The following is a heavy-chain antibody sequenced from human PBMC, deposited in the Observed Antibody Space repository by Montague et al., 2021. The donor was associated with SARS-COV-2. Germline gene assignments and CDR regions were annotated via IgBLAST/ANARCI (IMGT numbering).Heavy chain of an antibody. D-gene: IGHD1-1*01. CDR3: ARGGLAWKSCS. Sequence: SLRLSCAASGFTFDIYYMHWVCQSPGKGLVWVSRINGDGRSTDYADFVKGRFTISRDNAKSVLYLQMNSLRVDDAATYYCARGGLAWKSCSWGQGTPVSVSS. CDR2: INGDGRST. J-gene: IGHJ5*02. CDR1: GFTFDIYY. V-gene: IGHV3-74*01.